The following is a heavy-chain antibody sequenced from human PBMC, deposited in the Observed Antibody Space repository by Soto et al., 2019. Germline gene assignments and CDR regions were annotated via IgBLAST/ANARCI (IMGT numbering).Heavy chain of an antibody. CDR3: ARTSMQSRGYSYGHGGMDV. CDR1: GYSFTRYF. CDR2: IYPGDSDT. V-gene: IGHV5-51*01. Sequence: ESLKLSCTGSGYSFTRYFIGWVRQMPGKSLEWMGIIYPGDSDTRYSPSFQGHVTISADKSISTAYLQWSSLKASDTAMYYCARTSMQSRGYSYGHGGMDVWGQGTTVTVSS. D-gene: IGHD5-18*01. J-gene: IGHJ6*02.